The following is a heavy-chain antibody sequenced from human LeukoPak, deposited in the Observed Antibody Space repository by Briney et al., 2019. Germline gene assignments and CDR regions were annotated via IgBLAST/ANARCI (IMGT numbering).Heavy chain of an antibody. CDR1: GFTFSSYE. D-gene: IGHD3-10*01. CDR3: ARVTMVRGVIINWYYGMDV. CDR2: ISSSGSTI. V-gene: IGHV3-48*03. Sequence: GGSLRLSCAASGFTFSSYEMNWVRQAPGKGLEWVSYISSSGSTIYYADSVKGRFTIPRDNAKNSLYLQMNSLRAEDTAVYYCARVTMVRGVIINWYYGMDVWGQGTTVTVSS. J-gene: IGHJ6*02.